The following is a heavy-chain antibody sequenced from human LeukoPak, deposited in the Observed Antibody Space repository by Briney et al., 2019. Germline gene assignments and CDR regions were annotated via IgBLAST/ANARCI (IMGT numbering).Heavy chain of an antibody. D-gene: IGHD3-3*01. Sequence: SGTLSLTCAVYGGSFSGYYLSWIRQPPGKGLEWIWEINRSGSTNYNPSLKSQVTISVDTSKNQFSLKLSSVTAADTAVYYCARGLSYYDFWSGLNLNWFDPWGQGTLVTVSS. V-gene: IGHV4-34*01. J-gene: IGHJ5*02. CDR1: GGSFSGYY. CDR2: INRSGST. CDR3: ARGLSYYDFWSGLNLNWFDP.